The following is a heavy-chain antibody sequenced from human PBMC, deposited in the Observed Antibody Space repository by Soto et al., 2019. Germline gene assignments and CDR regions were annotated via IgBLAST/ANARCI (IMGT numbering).Heavy chain of an antibody. V-gene: IGHV6-1*01. CDR2: TYYRSKWYN. CDR1: GDSVSNNSAA. J-gene: IGHJ6*02. Sequence: SQTLSLTCAISGDSVSNNSAAWNWIRQSPSRGLEWLGRTYYRSKWYNDYAVSVKSRITINPDTSKNQFSLQLNSVTPEDTAVYYCARDRGFDHYYYYYGMDVWGQGTTGTVSS. CDR3: ARDRGFDHYYYYYGMDV. D-gene: IGHD5-12*01.